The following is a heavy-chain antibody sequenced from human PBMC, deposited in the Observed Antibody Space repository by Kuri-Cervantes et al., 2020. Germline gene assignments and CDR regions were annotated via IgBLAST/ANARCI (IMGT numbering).Heavy chain of an antibody. V-gene: IGHV3-30*03. CDR1: GFTFSSYG. CDR3: APLGGVRGVIFDY. J-gene: IGHJ4*02. CDR2: ISYDGSNK. D-gene: IGHD3-10*01. Sequence: GESLKISCAASGFTFSSYGMHWVRQAPGKGLEWVAVISYDGSNKYYADSVKGRFTISRDNSKNTLYLQMNSLRAEDTAVYYCAPLGGVRGVIFDYWGQGTLVTVSS.